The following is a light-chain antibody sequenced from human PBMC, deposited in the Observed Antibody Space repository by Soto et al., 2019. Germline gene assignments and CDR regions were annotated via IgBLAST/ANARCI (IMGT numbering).Light chain of an antibody. CDR3: QQFGTSFPYT. Sequence: EIVLTQSPGTLSLSPGERATLTCRASQSVSSSYLAWYQQKPRQAPRLLMSDASIRATGIPDMFSGSGSGTDFTLTISRLEPEDFAVYYCQQFGTSFPYTFGPGTKLDIK. V-gene: IGKV3-20*01. CDR1: QSVSSSY. J-gene: IGKJ2*01. CDR2: DAS.